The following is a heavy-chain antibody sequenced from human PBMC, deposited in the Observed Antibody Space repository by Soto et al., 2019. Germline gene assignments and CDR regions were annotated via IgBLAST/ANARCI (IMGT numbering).Heavy chain of an antibody. CDR2: LNWNSVTP. Sequence: LRLSCAASGFNFGDYAMHWVRQTPGQGLEWVSGLNWNSVTPGYGDSVKGRFSISRDNGKYALYLQMTAADTAIYYCATRITVFGLLIPPFDPWGQGTQVTVSS. V-gene: IGHV3-9*01. CDR3: ATRITVFGLLIPPFDP. D-gene: IGHD3-3*01. CDR1: GFNFGDYA. J-gene: IGHJ5*02.